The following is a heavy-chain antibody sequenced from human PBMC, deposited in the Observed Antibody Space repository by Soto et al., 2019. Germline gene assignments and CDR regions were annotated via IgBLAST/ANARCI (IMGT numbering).Heavy chain of an antibody. CDR1: GFSLSTSGVG. CDR3: AHTGSMVRGVNWFDP. D-gene: IGHD3-10*01. V-gene: IGHV2-5*02. CDR2: IYWDDDN. Sequence: QITLKESGPTLVKPTQTLTLTCTFSGFSLSTSGVGVGWIRQPPGKALEWLALIYWDDDNRYSPSLKSRLTITKDTSKNQVVLTMTNMDPVDTATYYCAHTGSMVRGVNWFDPWGQGTLVTVSS. J-gene: IGHJ5*02.